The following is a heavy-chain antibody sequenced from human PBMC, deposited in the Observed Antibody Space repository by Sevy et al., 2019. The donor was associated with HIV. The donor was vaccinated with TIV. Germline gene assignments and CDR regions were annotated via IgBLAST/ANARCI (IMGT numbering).Heavy chain of an antibody. CDR2: IYSGGST. V-gene: IGHV3-66*02. J-gene: IGHJ4*02. Sequence: GGSLRLSCAASGFTVSSNYMSWVRQAPGKGLEWVSVIYSGGSTYYADSVKGRFTISRDNSKNTLYLQMNSLRAEDTAVYYCTKYSYGYFDYWGQGTLVTVST. CDR3: TKYSYGYFDY. CDR1: GFTVSSNY. D-gene: IGHD5-18*01.